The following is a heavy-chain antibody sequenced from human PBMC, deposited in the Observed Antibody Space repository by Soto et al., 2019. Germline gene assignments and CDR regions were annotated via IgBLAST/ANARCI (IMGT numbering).Heavy chain of an antibody. CDR3: ARDGRPYYDILTGYPDYYMDF. CDR2: ISAYNGNT. J-gene: IGHJ6*03. CDR1: GYTFTSYG. V-gene: IGHV1-18*01. Sequence: QVQLVQSGAEVKKPGASVKVSCKASGYTFTSYGISWVRQAPGQGLEWMGWISAYNGNTNYAQKLQGRVTMTTDTSTSTAYMELRSLRSDDTAVYYCARDGRPYYDILTGYPDYYMDFWGKGTTVTVSS. D-gene: IGHD3-9*01.